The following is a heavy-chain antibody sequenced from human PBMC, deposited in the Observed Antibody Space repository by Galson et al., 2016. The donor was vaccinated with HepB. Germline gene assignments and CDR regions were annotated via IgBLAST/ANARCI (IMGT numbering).Heavy chain of an antibody. CDR3: AKVKDPENIDIIFWT. V-gene: IGHV3-23*01. Sequence: SLRLSCATSGFTFSTHTMNWIRQAPGRGLEWVATIRGGGDSTYYADSVKGRCTISRDNSKNTLYLQMNSLRAEDTAVYYCAKVKDPENIDIIFWTWGRGTLVTVSS. CDR1: GFTFSTHT. CDR2: IRGGGDST. J-gene: IGHJ2*01. D-gene: IGHD2/OR15-2a*01.